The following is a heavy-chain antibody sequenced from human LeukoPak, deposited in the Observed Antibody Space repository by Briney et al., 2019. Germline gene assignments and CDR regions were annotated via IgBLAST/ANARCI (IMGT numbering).Heavy chain of an antibody. CDR1: GYTFTGSY. CDR3: ARDERGGYSDSEPPVLGMDV. J-gene: IGHJ6*02. Sequence: ASVKVSCKASGYTFTGSYIHWVRQAPGQGLDWMGWINPNSGGTSSAQTFQGRVTMTRDTSVRTAYMELSRLRSDDTALYYCARDERGGYSDSEPPVLGMDVWGQGTTVTVSS. V-gene: IGHV1-2*02. CDR2: INPNSGGT. D-gene: IGHD5-12*01.